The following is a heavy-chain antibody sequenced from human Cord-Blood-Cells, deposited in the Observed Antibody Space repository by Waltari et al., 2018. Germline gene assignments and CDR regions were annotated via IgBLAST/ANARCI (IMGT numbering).Heavy chain of an antibody. Sequence: ITFKEPGPTLVKPTQTLTLTCPFSAFALRTSGLGVGCLRHPPGKALEWLALIYRDDDKRYSPSLKSRLTITKDTSKNQVVLTMTNMDPVDTATYYCAHRTLRVGAFDIWGQGTMVTVSS. D-gene: IGHD1-26*01. CDR2: IYRDDDK. CDR1: AFALRTSGLG. CDR3: AHRTLRVGAFDI. J-gene: IGHJ3*02. V-gene: IGHV2-5*02.